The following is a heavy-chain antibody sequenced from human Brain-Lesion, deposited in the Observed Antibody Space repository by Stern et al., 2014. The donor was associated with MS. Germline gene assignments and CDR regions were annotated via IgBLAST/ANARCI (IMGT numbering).Heavy chain of an antibody. CDR1: GLTFGNYW. V-gene: IGHV3-7*01. D-gene: IGHD3-3*01. J-gene: IGHJ6*02. CDR3: ARVYNTIYGIVTQRGSGMDV. CDR2: INDDGTEK. Sequence: EVQLVESGGGLVQPGGSLTISCTAAGLTFGNYWMNWVRQAPGKGLEWGANINDDGTEKTYVDSGKGRFTISRDNARNSLYLQMNSLRVEDTALYYCARVYNTIYGIVTQRGSGMDVWGQGTTVIVSS.